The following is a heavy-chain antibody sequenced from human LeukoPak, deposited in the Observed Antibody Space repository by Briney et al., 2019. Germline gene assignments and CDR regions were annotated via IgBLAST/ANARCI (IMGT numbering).Heavy chain of an antibody. V-gene: IGHV4-39*01. CDR1: GGSISSSSYY. D-gene: IGHD3-22*01. CDR3: ARYGNYYDSSGYASYYFHY. Sequence: SETLSLTCTVSGGSISSSSYYWGWIRQPPGKGLEWIGSIYYSGSTYYNPSLKSRVTISVDTSKNQFSLKLSSVTAADTAVYYCARYGNYYDSSGYASYYFHYWGQGTLVTVSS. CDR2: IYYSGST. J-gene: IGHJ4*02.